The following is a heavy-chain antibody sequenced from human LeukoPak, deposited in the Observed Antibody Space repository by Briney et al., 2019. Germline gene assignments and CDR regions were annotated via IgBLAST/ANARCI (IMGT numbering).Heavy chain of an antibody. Sequence: GESLKISCKGSGYSFTSYWIGWVRQMPGKGLEWMGIIYPGDSDTRYSPSFQGQVTVSADKSISTAYLQWSSLKASDTAMYYCARHKAFQGYGSGSYYFDYWGQGTLVTVSS. CDR3: ARHKAFQGYGSGSYYFDY. D-gene: IGHD3-10*01. CDR2: IYPGDSDT. CDR1: GYSFTSYW. V-gene: IGHV5-51*01. J-gene: IGHJ4*02.